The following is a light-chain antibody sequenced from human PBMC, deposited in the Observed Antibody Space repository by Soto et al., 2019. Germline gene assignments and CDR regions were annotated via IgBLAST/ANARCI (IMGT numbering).Light chain of an antibody. Sequence: AIRITQSPSSLSASTGDRVTITCRASQGISSYLAWYEQKPGKAPKLLIYAASTLQSGVPSRFSGSGSGTDFTLTISCLQSEDFATYDCQQYYRYPQTFGPGTQVDI. CDR2: AAS. J-gene: IGKJ1*01. CDR3: QQYYRYPQT. CDR1: QGISSY. V-gene: IGKV1-8*01.